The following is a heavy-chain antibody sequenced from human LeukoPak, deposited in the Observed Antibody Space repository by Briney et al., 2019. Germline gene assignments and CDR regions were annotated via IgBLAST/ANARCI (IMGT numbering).Heavy chain of an antibody. Sequence: PSETLSLTCAVYGGSFSGYYWSWIRQPPGKGLEWIGEINHSGSTNYNPSLKSRVTISVDTSKNQFSLKLSSVTAADTAVYYCARPLRFLARGWFDPWGQGTLVTVSS. CDR3: ARPLRFLARGWFDP. CDR1: GGSFSGYY. J-gene: IGHJ5*02. V-gene: IGHV4-34*01. CDR2: INHSGST. D-gene: IGHD3-3*01.